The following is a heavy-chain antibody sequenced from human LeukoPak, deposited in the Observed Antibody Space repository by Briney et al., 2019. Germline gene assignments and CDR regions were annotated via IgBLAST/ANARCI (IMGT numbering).Heavy chain of an antibody. D-gene: IGHD1-7*01. V-gene: IGHV4-34*01. Sequence: PSETLSLTCAVYGGSFRGYSWSWIRQPPGKGLEWIGEINHSGSTNYNPSLKSRVTMSLDTSKNQFSLNLNSMTAADTAVYYCARRGHWNYDYWGQGTLVTVSS. CDR3: ARRGHWNYDY. J-gene: IGHJ4*02. CDR1: GGSFRGYS. CDR2: INHSGST.